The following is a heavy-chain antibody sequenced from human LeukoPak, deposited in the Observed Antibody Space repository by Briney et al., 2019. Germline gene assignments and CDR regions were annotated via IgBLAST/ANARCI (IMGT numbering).Heavy chain of an antibody. J-gene: IGHJ4*02. CDR3: ASHYGPGPV. Sequence: GASVKVSCKASGYTFNYHHIHWVRQAPGQGLEWMGRILPKSGKTDYAHTFQGRATITRDTSITTGSMELNSLISDDTAVYYCASHYGPGPVWGQGTLVTVS. V-gene: IGHV1-2*06. D-gene: IGHD3-10*01. CDR1: GYTFNYHH. CDR2: ILPKSGKT.